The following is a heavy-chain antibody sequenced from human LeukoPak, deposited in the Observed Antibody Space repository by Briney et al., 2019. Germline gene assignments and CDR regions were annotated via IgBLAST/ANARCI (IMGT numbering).Heavy chain of an antibody. V-gene: IGHV1-18*01. CDR3: ARSDLTVTTLDLGNFDY. CDR2: ISAYNGNT. CDR1: GYTFTSYG. Sequence: GASVKVSCKASGYTFTSYGISWVRQAPGQGLEWMGWISAYNGNTNYAQKLQGRVTMTTDTSTSTAYMELRSLRSDDTAVYYCARSDLTVTTLDLGNFDYWGQGTLVTVSS. D-gene: IGHD4-11*01. J-gene: IGHJ4*02.